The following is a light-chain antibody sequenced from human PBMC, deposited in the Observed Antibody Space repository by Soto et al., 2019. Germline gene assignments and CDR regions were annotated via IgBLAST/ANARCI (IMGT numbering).Light chain of an antibody. Sequence: DIQLTQSPSFLSASVGDRVTITCRASQGISSYLAWYQQKPGKAPKLLIYAASTLQSGVPSRFSGSGSGTESTLTISSLQPEDFATYYCQQLNSYPLACGAGTKVDIK. CDR2: AAS. CDR3: QQLNSYPLA. V-gene: IGKV1-9*01. CDR1: QGISSY. J-gene: IGKJ3*01.